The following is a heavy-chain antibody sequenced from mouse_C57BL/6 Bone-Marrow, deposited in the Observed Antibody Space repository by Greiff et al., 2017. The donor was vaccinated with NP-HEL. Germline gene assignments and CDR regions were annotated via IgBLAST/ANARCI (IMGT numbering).Heavy chain of an antibody. D-gene: IGHD1-1*01. CDR2: IYPRDGST. V-gene: IGHV1-78*01. Sequence: VQLQQSDAELVKPGASVKISCKVSGYTFTDHTIHWMKQRPEQGLEWIGYIYPRDGSTKYNEKFKGKATLTADKSSSTAYMQLNSLTSEDSAVYFGAREGVYYSSSYWYFDVWGTGTTVTVSS. J-gene: IGHJ1*03. CDR3: AREGVYYSSSYWYFDV. CDR1: GYTFTDHT.